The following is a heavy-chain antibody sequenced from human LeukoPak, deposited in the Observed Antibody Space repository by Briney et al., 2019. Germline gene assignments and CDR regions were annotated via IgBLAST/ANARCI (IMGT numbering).Heavy chain of an antibody. J-gene: IGHJ4*02. CDR1: GFTFSSYA. CDR3: ANVVVPAARARSTFDY. D-gene: IGHD2-2*01. Sequence: GGSLRLSCAASGFTFSSYAMSWVRQAPGKGLEWVSAISGSGGSTYYADSVKGRFTISRDNSKNTLYLQMNSLRAEDTAVYYCANVVVPAARARSTFDYWGQGTLVTVSS. CDR2: ISGSGGST. V-gene: IGHV3-23*01.